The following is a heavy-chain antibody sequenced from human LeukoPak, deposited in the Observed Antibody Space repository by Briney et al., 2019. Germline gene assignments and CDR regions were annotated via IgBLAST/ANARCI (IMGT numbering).Heavy chain of an antibody. Sequence: SETLSLTCAVYGGSFSGYYWSWIREPPGKGLEWIGEINHSGSTNYNPSLKSRVTISVDTSKNQFSLKLSSVTAVDTAVYYCARYSSGWYQESNTYYFDYWGQGTLVTVSS. J-gene: IGHJ4*02. CDR2: INHSGST. CDR3: ARYSSGWYQESNTYYFDY. CDR1: GGSFSGYY. V-gene: IGHV4-34*01. D-gene: IGHD6-19*01.